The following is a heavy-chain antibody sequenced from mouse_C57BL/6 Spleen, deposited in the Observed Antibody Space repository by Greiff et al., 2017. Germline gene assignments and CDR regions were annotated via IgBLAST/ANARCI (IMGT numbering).Heavy chain of an antibody. D-gene: IGHD2-1*01. Sequence: EVKLMESGPELVKPGASVKIPCKASGYTFTDYNMDWVKQSHGKSLEWIGDINPNNGGTIYNQKFKGKATLTVDKSSSTAYMELRSLTSEDTAVYYCGRRVTEADYFDYWGQGTTLTVSS. CDR2: INPNNGGT. CDR3: GRRVTEADYFDY. V-gene: IGHV1-18*01. CDR1: GYTFTDYN. J-gene: IGHJ2*01.